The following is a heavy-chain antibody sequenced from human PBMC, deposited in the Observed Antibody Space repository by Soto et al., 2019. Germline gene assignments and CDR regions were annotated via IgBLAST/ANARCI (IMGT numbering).Heavy chain of an antibody. CDR1: GVSTSGFY. V-gene: IGHV4-59*01. Sequence: QVQLQGSGPGLVRPSETLSLTCAVSGVSTSGFYWSWIRQPPGKGLEYIGYIYYSGSTYYNPSLKSRVTVSLDSSKNQFSLKLTSVTAADTAIYYCARGHLWLEDWRQGTLVIVSS. J-gene: IGHJ4*02. CDR2: IYYSGST. CDR3: ARGHLWLED. D-gene: IGHD3-3*01.